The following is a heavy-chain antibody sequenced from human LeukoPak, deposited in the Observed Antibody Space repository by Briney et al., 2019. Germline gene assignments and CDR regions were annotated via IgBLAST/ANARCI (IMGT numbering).Heavy chain of an antibody. Sequence: SETLSLTCAMSGYSISSGYYWGWARQPPGKGLEWIGIIYHSGSTFFNPSLKSRVTISVDTPKNHLSLKLSSVTAADTAVYYCARLGARNAFDIWGQGTVVTVSS. V-gene: IGHV4-38-2*01. CDR2: IYHSGST. CDR1: GYSISSGYY. J-gene: IGHJ3*02. CDR3: ARLGARNAFDI.